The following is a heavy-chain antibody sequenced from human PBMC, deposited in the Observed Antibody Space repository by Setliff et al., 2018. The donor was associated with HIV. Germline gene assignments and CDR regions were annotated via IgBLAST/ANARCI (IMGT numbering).Heavy chain of an antibody. D-gene: IGHD3-16*01. J-gene: IGHJ3*02. CDR3: ARDLLGDPDAFDI. Sequence: GASVKVSCKASGYTLTSYAINWVRQAPGQGLECMGWINTKTGTPRYAQAFRGRFVISSDTSVTTSYLQINSLKAEDTAVYYCARDLLGDPDAFDIWGQGTQGTVS. CDR1: GYTLTSYA. V-gene: IGHV7-4-1*02. CDR2: INTKTGTP.